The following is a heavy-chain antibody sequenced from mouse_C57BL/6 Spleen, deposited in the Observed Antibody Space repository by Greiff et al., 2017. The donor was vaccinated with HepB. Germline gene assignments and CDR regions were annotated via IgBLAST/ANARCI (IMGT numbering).Heavy chain of an antibody. Sequence: VQLQQPGAELVMPGASVKLSCKASGYTFTSYWMHWVKQRPGQGLEWIGEIDPSDSYTNYNQKFKGKSTLTVDKSSSTAYMQLSSLTSEDSAVYYCARSEFITTPWFAYWGQGTLVTVSA. CDR2: IDPSDSYT. CDR1: GYTFTSYW. CDR3: ARSEFITTPWFAY. J-gene: IGHJ3*01. D-gene: IGHD1-1*01. V-gene: IGHV1-69*01.